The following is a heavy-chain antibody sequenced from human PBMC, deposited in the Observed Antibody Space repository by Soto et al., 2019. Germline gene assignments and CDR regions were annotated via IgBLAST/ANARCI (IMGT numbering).Heavy chain of an antibody. J-gene: IGHJ4*02. CDR3: ATQRGGGGY. Sequence: EVQLVESGGGLIQPGGSLRLSCAVSGFTVSNNYMSWVRQAPGKGLEGVSVIYSGGYTAYGDSVKGRFTISRDNSKNTLNLQIKGLGAAEAAVFYGATQRGGGGYWGQGTLVTVSS. V-gene: IGHV3-53*01. CDR1: GFTVSNNY. CDR2: IYSGGYT. D-gene: IGHD3-10*01.